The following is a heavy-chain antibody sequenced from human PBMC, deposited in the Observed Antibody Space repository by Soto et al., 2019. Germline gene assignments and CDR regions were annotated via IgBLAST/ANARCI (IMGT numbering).Heavy chain of an antibody. CDR1: GGSISSNY. D-gene: IGHD6-13*01. Sequence: ETLSLTCTVSGGSISSNYWTWIRQPPGKGLEWIGYVYNSGSTNHNPSLKSRVTISEDTSKSQFSLKVNSMTAADTAVYYCARYRREAVAGYTLDNWGQGILVTVSS. CDR3: ARYRREAVAGYTLDN. V-gene: IGHV4-59*01. J-gene: IGHJ4*02. CDR2: VYNSGST.